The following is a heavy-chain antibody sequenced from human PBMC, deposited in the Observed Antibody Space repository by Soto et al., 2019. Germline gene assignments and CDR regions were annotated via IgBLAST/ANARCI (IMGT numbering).Heavy chain of an antibody. D-gene: IGHD6-19*01. CDR1: GFTFSSYS. J-gene: IGHJ6*02. Sequence: GGSLRLSCAASGFTFSSYSMNWVRQAPGKGLEWVSSIRSSSSYIYYADSVKGRFTISRDNAKNSLYLQMNSLRAEDTAVYYCARWYSSGHYYYGMDVWGQGTTVTVSS. V-gene: IGHV3-21*01. CDR2: IRSSSSYI. CDR3: ARWYSSGHYYYGMDV.